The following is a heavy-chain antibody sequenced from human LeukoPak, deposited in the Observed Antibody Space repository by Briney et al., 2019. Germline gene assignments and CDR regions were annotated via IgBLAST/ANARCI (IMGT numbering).Heavy chain of an antibody. V-gene: IGHV3-20*04. CDR3: ARDYGLHIRYYYYYYMDV. J-gene: IGHJ6*03. CDR2: INWNGGST. CDR1: GFTFSSYA. Sequence: GGSLRLSCAASGFTFSSYAMSWVRQAPGKGLEWVSGINWNGGSTGYADSVKGRFTISRDNAKNSLYLQMNSLRAEDTALYYCARDYGLHIRYYYYYYMDVWGKGTTVTVSS. D-gene: IGHD3/OR15-3a*01.